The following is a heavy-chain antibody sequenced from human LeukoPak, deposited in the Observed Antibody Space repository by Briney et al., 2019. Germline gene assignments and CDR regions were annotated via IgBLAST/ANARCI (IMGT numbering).Heavy chain of an antibody. CDR3: ARDMGYCSSSNCYTYYLDY. CDR2: ISGSGSSI. V-gene: IGHV3-48*03. D-gene: IGHD2-2*01. CDR1: GFTFSRFE. J-gene: IGHJ4*02. Sequence: GGSLRLSCVASGFTFSRFEMNWGRQAPGKGLEWVSYISGSGSSIYYADSVKGRFTISRDNAKNSLYLQMNRLRGEDTAVYYCARDMGYCSSSNCYTYYLDYWGQGTLVTVSS.